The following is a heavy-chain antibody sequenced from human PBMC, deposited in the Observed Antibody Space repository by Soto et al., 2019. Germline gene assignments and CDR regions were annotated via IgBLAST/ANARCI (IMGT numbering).Heavy chain of an antibody. CDR2: ISSNGGST. V-gene: IGHV3-64D*08. J-gene: IGHJ6*02. CDR1: GFTFSSYA. CDR3: VRSITGTTTYYYYGMDV. D-gene: IGHD1-7*01. Sequence: GGSLRLSCSASGFTFSSYAMHWVRQAPGKGLEYVSAISSNGGSTYYADSVKGRFTISRDNSKNTLYLQMSSLRAEDTAVYYCVRSITGTTTYYYYGMDVWGQGTTVTVSS.